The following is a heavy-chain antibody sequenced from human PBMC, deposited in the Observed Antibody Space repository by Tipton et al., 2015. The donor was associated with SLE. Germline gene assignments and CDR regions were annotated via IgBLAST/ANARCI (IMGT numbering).Heavy chain of an antibody. J-gene: IGHJ4*02. Sequence: SLRLSCVASGAPFNDYWMIWVRQAPGKGLEWVANIKHDGSETFYVGSVKGRFSISRDKSANALYLQMNSLRGEDTAAYYCARHSASADTAMVYFDYWGQGTLVTVSS. D-gene: IGHD5-18*01. CDR2: IKHDGSET. CDR3: ARHSASADTAMVYFDY. V-gene: IGHV3-7*01. CDR1: GAPFNDYW.